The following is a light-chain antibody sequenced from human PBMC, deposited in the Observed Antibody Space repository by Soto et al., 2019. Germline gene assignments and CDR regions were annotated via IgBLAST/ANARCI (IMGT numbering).Light chain of an antibody. V-gene: IGLV1-44*01. CDR1: SSNIGSNT. CDR2: SNN. J-gene: IGLJ7*01. CDR3: AAWDDSLNGTV. Sequence: QSVLTQPPSASGTPGQRVTISCSGSSSNIGSNTVNWYQQLTGTAPKLLIYSNNQRPSGVPDRFSGSKSGTSASLAISGLQSKDEADYYCAAWDDSLNGTVFGGGTQLTVL.